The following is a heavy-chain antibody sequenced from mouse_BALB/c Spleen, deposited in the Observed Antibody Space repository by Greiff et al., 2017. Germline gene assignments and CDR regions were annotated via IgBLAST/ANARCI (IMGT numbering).Heavy chain of an antibody. V-gene: IGHV5-6-5*01. CDR1: GFTFSSYA. J-gene: IGHJ3*01. CDR2: ISSGGST. CDR3: ARVSPYAY. Sequence: EVQRVESGGGLVKPGGSLKLSCAASGFTFSSYAMSWVRQTPEKRLEWVASISSGGSTYYPDSVMGRFTISRDNARNILYLQMSSLRSEDTAMYYCARVSPYAYWGQGTLVTVSA.